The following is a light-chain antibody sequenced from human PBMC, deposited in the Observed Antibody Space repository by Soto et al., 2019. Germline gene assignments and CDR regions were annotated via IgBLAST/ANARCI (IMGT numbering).Light chain of an antibody. Sequence: DMQITHSPSSLSPSVGDRVTITCQASQSITITLDWYQQKPGKAPKLLIYAASSLQSGVPSRFSGSGSGTDFTLTITSLQPEDFATYYCQQSYRTPRTFGQGTKVDIK. CDR3: QQSYRTPRT. CDR1: QSITIT. V-gene: IGKV1-39*01. CDR2: AAS. J-gene: IGKJ1*01.